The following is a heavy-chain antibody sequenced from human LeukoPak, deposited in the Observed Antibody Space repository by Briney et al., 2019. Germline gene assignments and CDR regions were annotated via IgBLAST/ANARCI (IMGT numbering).Heavy chain of an antibody. CDR1: GGSSSSYY. J-gene: IGHJ4*02. CDR3: AGPHHCFVY. V-gene: IGHV4-59*08. Sequence: SETLSLTCTVSGGSSSSYYWSWIRQPPGKGLEWIWYIYYSGSTNYNPSLKSRVTMSVDTSKNQLSLRLSSLTAADTTAYYCAGPHHCFVYLGEGALVTVSS. CDR2: IYYSGST.